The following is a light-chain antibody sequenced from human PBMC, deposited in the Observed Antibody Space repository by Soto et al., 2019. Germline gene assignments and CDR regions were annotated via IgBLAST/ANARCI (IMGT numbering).Light chain of an antibody. CDR3: QQANTFPWT. V-gene: IGKV1-12*01. Sequence: DIQMTQSPSSVSASVGDRVTITCRASQDISTWLAWYQQKPGKAPKLLIFGASNLENGVPSRFSGSGSGTDFTLTITSLQPEDFAIYYCQQANTFPWTFGQGTKVDIK. J-gene: IGKJ1*01. CDR1: QDISTW. CDR2: GAS.